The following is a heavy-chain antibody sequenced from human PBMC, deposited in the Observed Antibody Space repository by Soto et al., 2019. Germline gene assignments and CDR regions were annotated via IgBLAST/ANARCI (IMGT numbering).Heavy chain of an antibody. D-gene: IGHD3-9*01. CDR1: GGSFSGYC. J-gene: IGHJ6*02. V-gene: IGHV4-34*01. CDR3: ARGGITIFGKNYGMDV. CDR2: INHSGST. Sequence: PSETLSLTCAVYGGSFSGYCWSWIRQPPGKGLEWIGEINHSGSTNYNPSLKSRVTISVDTSKNQFSLKLSSVTAADTAVYYCARGGITIFGKNYGMDVWGQGTTVTVSS.